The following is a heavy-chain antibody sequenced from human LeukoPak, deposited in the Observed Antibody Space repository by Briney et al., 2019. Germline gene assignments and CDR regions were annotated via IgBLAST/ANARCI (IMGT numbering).Heavy chain of an antibody. CDR3: ARHGLYCSSTSCFVRYYFDY. CDR1: GYSFTSYW. J-gene: IGHJ4*02. D-gene: IGHD2-2*01. Sequence: GASLQISCKGSGYSFTSYWIGWVRQLPGKGLEWMGIIYPGDSDTRYSPSFQGQVTISADKSISTAYLQWSSLKASDTAMYYCARHGLYCSSTSCFVRYYFDYWGQGTLVTVSS. V-gene: IGHV5-51*01. CDR2: IYPGDSDT.